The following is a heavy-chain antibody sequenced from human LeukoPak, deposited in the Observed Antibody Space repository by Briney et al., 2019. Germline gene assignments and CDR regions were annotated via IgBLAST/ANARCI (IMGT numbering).Heavy chain of an antibody. J-gene: IGHJ5*02. CDR3: ARGHYGDYPEPYNWFDP. CDR2: ISAYNGNT. D-gene: IGHD4-17*01. V-gene: IGHV1-18*01. CDR1: GYTFTSYG. Sequence: ASVKVSCKASGYTFTSYGISWVRQAPGQGLEWMGWISAYNGNTNYAQKLQGRVTMTTDTSTSTAYMVLRSLRSDDTAVYYCARGHYGDYPEPYNWFDPWGQGTLVTVSS.